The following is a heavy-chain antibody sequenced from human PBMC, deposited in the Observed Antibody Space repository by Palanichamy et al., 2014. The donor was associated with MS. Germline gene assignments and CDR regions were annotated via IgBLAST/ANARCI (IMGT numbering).Heavy chain of an antibody. D-gene: IGHD5-18*01. CDR3: AKAIIQLWLGAFDY. Sequence: QVQLVESGGGVVQPGRSLRLSCAASGLTFNSYGMHWVRQAPGKGLEWVVVVSYDGTFKYYADSVKGRFTISRDNSKNTLYLQMISLRPEDTAVYYCAKAIIQLWLGAFDYWGQGTLVTVSS. J-gene: IGHJ4*02. V-gene: IGHV3-30*18. CDR1: GLTFNSYG. CDR2: VSYDGTFK.